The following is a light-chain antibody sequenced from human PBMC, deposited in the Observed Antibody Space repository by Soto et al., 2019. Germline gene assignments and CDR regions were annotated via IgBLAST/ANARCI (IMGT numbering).Light chain of an antibody. CDR1: QSVSSSY. V-gene: IGKV3-20*01. J-gene: IGKJ3*01. CDR3: QQYGSSPFT. CDR2: GAS. Sequence: EIVLTQSPGTLSLSPGERATLSCRVSQSVSSSYLAWYQQKPGQAPRLLIYGASSRATGIPDRFSGSGSGTDFTLTISRLEPEDFAVYYCQQYGSSPFTFGPGTKVDI.